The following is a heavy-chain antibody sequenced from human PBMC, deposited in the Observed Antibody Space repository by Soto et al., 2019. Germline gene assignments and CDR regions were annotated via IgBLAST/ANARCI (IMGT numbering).Heavy chain of an antibody. D-gene: IGHD2-15*01. CDR3: TTDDIQWQLHLNY. J-gene: IGHJ4*02. CDR2: IKSKTDGGTT. Sequence: GGSLRLSCAASGFTFNNAWMNWVRQAPGKGLEWVGRIKSKTDGGTTDYAAPIKGRFTISRDDSIHTLYLQMNSLKTEDTAVYYCTTDDIQWQLHLNYWGQGTLVTVSS. CDR1: GFTFNNAW. V-gene: IGHV3-15*07.